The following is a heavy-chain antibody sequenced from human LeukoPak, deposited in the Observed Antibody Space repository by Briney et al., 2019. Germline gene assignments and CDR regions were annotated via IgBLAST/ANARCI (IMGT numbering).Heavy chain of an antibody. J-gene: IGHJ6*03. D-gene: IGHD6-19*01. Sequence: PSETLSLTCGVSGGSFSGYYWSWIRQSPGKGLEWIGEINESGSTDYNPSLMSRVTISLDTSKNQFSLKLSSVTAADTAVYYCARGVAVAEYYYYMDVWGKGTTVTVSS. CDR2: INESGST. V-gene: IGHV4-34*01. CDR3: ARGVAVAEYYYYMDV. CDR1: GGSFSGYY.